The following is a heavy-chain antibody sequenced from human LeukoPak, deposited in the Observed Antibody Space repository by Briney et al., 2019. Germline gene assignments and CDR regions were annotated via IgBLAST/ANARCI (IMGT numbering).Heavy chain of an antibody. Sequence: GASVKVSCKASGYTFTSYGISWVRQAPGQGLEWMGWISAYNGNTNYAQKLQGRVTITTDTSTSTAYMELRSLRSDDTAVYYCARGPGIAAAGGTFDPWGQGTLVTVSS. CDR1: GYTFTSYG. D-gene: IGHD6-13*01. V-gene: IGHV1-18*01. CDR2: ISAYNGNT. CDR3: ARGPGIAAAGGTFDP. J-gene: IGHJ5*02.